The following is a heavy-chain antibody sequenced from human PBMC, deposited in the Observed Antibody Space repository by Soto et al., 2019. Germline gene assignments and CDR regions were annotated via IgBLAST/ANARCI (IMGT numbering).Heavy chain of an antibody. J-gene: IGHJ6*02. D-gene: IGHD6-19*01. CDR2: INAGNGNT. Sequence: ASVKVSCKASGYTFTSYAMHWVRQAPGQRLEWMGWINAGNGNTKYPQKFQGRVTITRDTSASTAYMELSSLRSEDTAVYYCARAGYSSGWYVYAPDRGGKDYYGMDVWGQGTTVTVS. V-gene: IGHV1-3*01. CDR3: ARAGYSSGWYVYAPDRGGKDYYGMDV. CDR1: GYTFTSYA.